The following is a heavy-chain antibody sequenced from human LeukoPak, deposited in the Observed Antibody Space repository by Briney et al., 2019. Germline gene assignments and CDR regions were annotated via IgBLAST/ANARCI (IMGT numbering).Heavy chain of an antibody. V-gene: IGHV1-69*06. Sequence: ASVKVSCKASGGTFSSYAISWVRQAPGQGLEWMGGIIPIFGTANYAQKFQGRVTITADKSTSTAYMELSSLRSEDTAVYYCASALYGENWFDPWGQGTLVTVSS. D-gene: IGHD3-10*01. CDR1: GGTFSSYA. CDR2: IIPIFGTA. CDR3: ASALYGENWFDP. J-gene: IGHJ5*02.